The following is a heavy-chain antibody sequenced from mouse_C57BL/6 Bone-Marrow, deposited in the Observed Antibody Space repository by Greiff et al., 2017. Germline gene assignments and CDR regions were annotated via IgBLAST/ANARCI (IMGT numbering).Heavy chain of an antibody. J-gene: IGHJ4*01. CDR3: ARDYYGSSYDYYAMDY. CDR1: GYTFTSYW. V-gene: IGHV1-72*01. D-gene: IGHD1-1*01. CDR2: IDPNSGGT. Sequence: QVQLQQSGAELVKPGASVKLSCKASGYTFTSYWMHWVKQRPGRGLEWIGRIDPNSGGTKYNEKFKSKATLTVDKPSSTAYMQLSSLTSEDSAVYYCARDYYGSSYDYYAMDYWGQGTSVTVSS.